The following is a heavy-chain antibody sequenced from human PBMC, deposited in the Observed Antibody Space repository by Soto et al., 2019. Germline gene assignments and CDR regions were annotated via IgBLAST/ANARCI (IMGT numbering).Heavy chain of an antibody. V-gene: IGHV4-4*07. J-gene: IGHJ4*02. D-gene: IGHD1-26*01. CDR1: GASLLSSY. CDR2: IFSSGRT. CDR3: AKGWDEKYFDS. Sequence: VQLQESGPGLVKPSETLSLSCTVSGASLLSSYWSWVRQPAGKGLEWIGHIFSSGRTSYNPSLTNRLTLSIDTSKNLFSLNLSSVTAADTAVYYCAKGWDEKYFDSWGQGSLVTVSS.